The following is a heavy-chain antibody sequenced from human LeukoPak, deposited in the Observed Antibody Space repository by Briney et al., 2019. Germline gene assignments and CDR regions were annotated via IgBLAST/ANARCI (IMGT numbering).Heavy chain of an antibody. CDR2: IFHNGNT. Sequence: SETLSLTCTVSGYSISSDYYWGWIRQPPGKGLEWIGNIFHNGNTYYNPSLKSRVTISVDTSKNQFSLKLSSVTAADTAVYYCARVSGSYGDNGYFDYWGQGTLVTVSS. CDR3: ARVSGSYGDNGYFDY. V-gene: IGHV4-38-2*02. J-gene: IGHJ4*02. D-gene: IGHD4-17*01. CDR1: GYSISSDYY.